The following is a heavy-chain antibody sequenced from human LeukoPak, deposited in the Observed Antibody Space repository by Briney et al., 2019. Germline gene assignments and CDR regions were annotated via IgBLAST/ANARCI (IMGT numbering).Heavy chain of an antibody. CDR1: GFTVSSNY. CDR2: IYSGGST. Sequence: GGSLRLSCAVSGFTVSSNYISWVRQAPGKGLEWVSVIYSGGSTYYADSVKGRFTISRDNSKNTLYLQMNSLRAEDTAVYYCARDLGYGDYYFDYWGQGTLVTVSS. J-gene: IGHJ4*02. V-gene: IGHV3-66*01. D-gene: IGHD4-17*01. CDR3: ARDLGYGDYYFDY.